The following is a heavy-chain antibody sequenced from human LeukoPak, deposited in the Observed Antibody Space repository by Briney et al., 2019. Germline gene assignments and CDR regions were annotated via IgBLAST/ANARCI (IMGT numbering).Heavy chain of an antibody. Sequence: GEFLKISWKGSGYSFTNYWLGWVHQMPGKGLEWMGIIYPGDSDTRYSPSFQGQVTISADKSISTAYLQWSSLKASDTAMYYCARLSIGDSSGYCLPFDYWGQGALVAVSS. V-gene: IGHV5-51*07. D-gene: IGHD3-22*01. J-gene: IGHJ4*02. CDR3: ARLSIGDSSGYCLPFDY. CDR1: GYSFTNYW. CDR2: IYPGDSDT.